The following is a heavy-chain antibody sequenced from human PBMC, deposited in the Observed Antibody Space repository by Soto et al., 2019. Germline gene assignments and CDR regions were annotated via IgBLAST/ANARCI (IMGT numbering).Heavy chain of an antibody. CDR1: GFTFSSYS. CDR2: ISSSSSYI. D-gene: IGHD6-13*01. J-gene: IGHJ4*02. V-gene: IGHV3-21*01. Sequence: EVQLVESGGGLVKPGGSLRLSCAASGFTFSSYSMNWVRQAPGKGLEWVSSISSSSSYIYYADSVKARFTISTDNAKNSLYLQMSSRKREDTAVYYCAIWYSADYWGQGTLVPVS. CDR3: AIWYSADY.